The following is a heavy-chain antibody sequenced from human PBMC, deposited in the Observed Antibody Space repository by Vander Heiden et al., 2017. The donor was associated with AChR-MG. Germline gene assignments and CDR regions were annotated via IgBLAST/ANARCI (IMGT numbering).Heavy chain of an antibody. CDR2: ISYDGSNK. CDR3: AKDYCSSTSCYERGGFDY. J-gene: IGHJ4*02. D-gene: IGHD2-2*01. V-gene: IGHV3-30*18. Sequence: GVTFSSDLMHWVRQAPGKGPEWVAVISYDGSNKYYADSVKGRFTVSRDNSKNTLYLQMNSLRAEDTAVYYCAKDYCSSTSCYERGGFDYWGQGTLVTVSS. CDR1: GVTFSSDL.